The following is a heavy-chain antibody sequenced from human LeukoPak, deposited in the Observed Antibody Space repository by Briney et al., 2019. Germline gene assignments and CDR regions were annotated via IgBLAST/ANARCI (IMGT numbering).Heavy chain of an antibody. J-gene: IGHJ4*02. D-gene: IGHD2/OR15-2a*01. CDR3: TRKGSQWDFLVDY. Sequence: GGSLRLSCAASRFTFSSYAMSWVRQAPGKGLEWVSGISGSGGSTDYADSVKGRFTISRDNSENSLYLQMDSLTAEDTAVYYCTRKGSQWDFLVDYWGQGTRVAVSP. V-gene: IGHV3-23*01. CDR2: ISGSGGST. CDR1: RFTFSSYA.